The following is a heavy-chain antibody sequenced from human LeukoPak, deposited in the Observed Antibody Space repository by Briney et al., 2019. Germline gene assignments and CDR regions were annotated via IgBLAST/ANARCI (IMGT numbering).Heavy chain of an antibody. V-gene: IGHV3-21*01. Sequence: PGGSLRLSCATSGFTFSSYSMNWVRQAPGKGLEWVSSIGSSSGYIYYADSVKGRFTISKDNAKNSLYLQMNSLRAEDTALYYCARARGSGSNFPTKTDYYFNYWGQGTLVTVSS. CDR3: ARARGSGSNFPTKTDYYFNY. J-gene: IGHJ4*02. CDR2: IGSSSGYI. D-gene: IGHD1-26*01. CDR1: GFTFSSYS.